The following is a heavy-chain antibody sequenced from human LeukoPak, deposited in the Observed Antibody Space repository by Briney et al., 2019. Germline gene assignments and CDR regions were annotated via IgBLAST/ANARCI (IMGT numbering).Heavy chain of an antibody. Sequence: SETLSLTCAVYGGSFSGYYWSWIRQPPGKGLEWIGEINHSGSTNYNPSLKSRVTISVDTSKNQFSLKLGSVTAADTAVYYCARGENSGGTDYWGQGTLVTVSS. CDR1: GGSFSGYY. CDR3: ARGENSGGTDY. V-gene: IGHV4-34*01. D-gene: IGHD2-15*01. J-gene: IGHJ4*02. CDR2: INHSGST.